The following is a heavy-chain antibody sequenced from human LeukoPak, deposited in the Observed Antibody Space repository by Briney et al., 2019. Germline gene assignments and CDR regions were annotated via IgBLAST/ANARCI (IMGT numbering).Heavy chain of an antibody. J-gene: IGHJ3*02. Sequence: GSSVKVSCKASGGTFRDCAISWVRQAPGQGLEWTGGIIPMFGTANYAQKFEARVTITLDESTSTAYMEMNSLRSDDTAVYYCARDRITMVNDAFHIWGQGTMVTVSS. CDR3: ARDRITMVNDAFHI. D-gene: IGHD3-10*01. V-gene: IGHV1-69*01. CDR1: GGTFRDCA. CDR2: IIPMFGTA.